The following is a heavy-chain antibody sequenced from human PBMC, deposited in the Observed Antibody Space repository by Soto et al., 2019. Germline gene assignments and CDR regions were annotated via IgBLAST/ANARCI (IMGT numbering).Heavy chain of an antibody. V-gene: IGHV4-39*01. CDR2: MYYSGNT. CDR1: GGSISSSSYY. CDR3: ARHPLVTDTFDI. D-gene: IGHD2-21*02. Sequence: QLQLQESGPGLVKPSETLSLTCTVSGGSISSSSYYWGWIRQPPGKGLEWLGTMYYSGNTYYNPSLXSXXTISVDTSKNQFSLKLSSVTAADTAVYYCARHPLVTDTFDIWGQGTMVTVSS. J-gene: IGHJ3*02.